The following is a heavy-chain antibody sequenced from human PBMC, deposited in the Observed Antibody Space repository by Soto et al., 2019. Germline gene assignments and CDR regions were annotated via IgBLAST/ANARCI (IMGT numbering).Heavy chain of an antibody. D-gene: IGHD1-26*01. V-gene: IGHV3-15*01. CDR3: TTDGVVGATTLDY. CDR1: GFTFSNAW. CDR2: IKSKTDGGTT. Sequence: SLRLSCAASGFTFSNAWMSWVRQAPGKGLEWVGRIKSKTDGGTTDYAAPVKGRFTISRDDSKNTLYLQMNSLKTEDTAVYYCTTDGVVGATTLDYWGQGTLVTVSS. J-gene: IGHJ4*02.